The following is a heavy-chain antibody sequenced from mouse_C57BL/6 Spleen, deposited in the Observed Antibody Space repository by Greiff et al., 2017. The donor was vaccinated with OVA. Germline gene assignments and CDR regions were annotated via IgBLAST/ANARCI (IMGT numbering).Heavy chain of an antibody. CDR1: GFTFSSYG. D-gene: IGHD2-4*01. J-gene: IGHJ3*01. CDR2: ISSGGSYT. Sequence: EVKVVESGGDLVKPGGSLKLSCAASGFTFSSYGMSWVRQTPDKRLEWVATISSGGSYTSYPDSVKGRFTISRDNAKNTLYLQMSSLKSEDTAMYYCASDYDWFAYWGQGTLVTVSA. CDR3: ASDYDWFAY. V-gene: IGHV5-6*01.